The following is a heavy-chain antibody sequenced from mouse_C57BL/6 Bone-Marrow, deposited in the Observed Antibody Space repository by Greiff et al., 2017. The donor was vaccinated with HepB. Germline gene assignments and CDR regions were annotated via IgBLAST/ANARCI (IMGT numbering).Heavy chain of an antibody. V-gene: IGHV1-81*01. CDR2: IYPRSGNT. J-gene: IGHJ2*01. CDR3: ARYDSNLYYFDY. Sequence: QLKQSGAELARPGASVKLSCKASGYTFTSYGISWVKQRTGQGLEWIGEIYPRSGNTYYNEKFKGKATLTADKSSSTAYMELRSLTSEDSAVYFCARYDSNLYYFDYWGQGTTLTVSS. CDR1: GYTFTSYG. D-gene: IGHD2-5*01.